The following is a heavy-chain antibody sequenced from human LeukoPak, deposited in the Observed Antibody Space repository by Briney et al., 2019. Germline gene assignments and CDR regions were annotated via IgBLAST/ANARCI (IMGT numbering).Heavy chain of an antibody. CDR3: ARNDYGDLEY. Sequence: VASVKVSCKASGYTFSSYDIHWVRQATGQGLEWMGWMNPNSGNTGHAQKFQGRVTMTRNTSISTAYMKLSSLRSEDTAVYYCARNDYGDLEYWGQGTLVTVSS. J-gene: IGHJ4*02. CDR1: GYTFSSYD. V-gene: IGHV1-8*01. D-gene: IGHD4-17*01. CDR2: MNPNSGNT.